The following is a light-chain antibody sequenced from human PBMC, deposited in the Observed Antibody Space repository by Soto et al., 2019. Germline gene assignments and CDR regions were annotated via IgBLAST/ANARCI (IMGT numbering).Light chain of an antibody. CDR3: HQYASSPIT. CDR1: QSVSGDY. V-gene: IGKV3-20*01. J-gene: IGKJ5*01. Sequence: GLSLSAGTVSLYKGERATLSCRASQSVSGDYLASYQQKPGQSPRLLIYSASLKPAGIPDRFSGSGSATDFTLTISRLEPEDFALFYCHQYASSPITFGQGTLL. CDR2: SAS.